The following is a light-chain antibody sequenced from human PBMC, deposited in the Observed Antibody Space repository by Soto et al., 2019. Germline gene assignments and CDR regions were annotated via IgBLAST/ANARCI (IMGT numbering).Light chain of an antibody. Sequence: EIVLTQSPGTLSLSPGEGATLSCRASQSVSSSYIAWYQQRPGQTPRLLIYGASTRATGIPDTFSDSVSGTNFTLTIRRLESGDFAVYYCQHFGGTTFTFGQGTRLESK. CDR3: QHFGGTTFT. CDR1: QSVSSSY. CDR2: GAS. V-gene: IGKV3-20*01. J-gene: IGKJ5*01.